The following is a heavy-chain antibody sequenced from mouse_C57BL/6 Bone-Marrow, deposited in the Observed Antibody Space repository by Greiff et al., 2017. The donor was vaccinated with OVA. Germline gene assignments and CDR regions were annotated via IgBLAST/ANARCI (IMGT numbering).Heavy chain of an antibody. D-gene: IGHD1-1*01. CDR1: GYSFTGYY. Sequence: VQLQQSGPELVKPGASVKISCKASGYSFTGYYMNWVKQSPEKSLEWIGEINPSTGGTTYNQKFKAKATLTVDKSSSTAYMQLKSLTSEDSAVYYCASPYYYGSSWFAYWGQGTLFTVSA. CDR2: INPSTGGT. J-gene: IGHJ3*01. CDR3: ASPYYYGSSWFAY. V-gene: IGHV1-42*01.